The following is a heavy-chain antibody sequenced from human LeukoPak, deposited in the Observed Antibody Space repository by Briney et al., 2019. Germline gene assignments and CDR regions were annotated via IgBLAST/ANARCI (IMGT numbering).Heavy chain of an antibody. CDR1: GFTFSSYW. D-gene: IGHD3-10*02. CDR2: IKRDGSEK. J-gene: IGHJ6*04. CDR3: AELGITMIGGV. V-gene: IGHV3-7*01. Sequence: GGSLRLSCAASGFTFSSYWMTWVRQAPGKGLEWVANIKRDGSEKHYVDSVKGRFTVSRDNAKNSLYLQMNSLRAEDTAVYYCAELGITMIGGVWGKGTTVTISS.